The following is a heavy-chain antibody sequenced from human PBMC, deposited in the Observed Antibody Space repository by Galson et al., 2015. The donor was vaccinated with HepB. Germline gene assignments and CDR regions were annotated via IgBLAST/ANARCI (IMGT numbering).Heavy chain of an antibody. CDR2: IHPGDSET. CDR1: GYSFTNYW. V-gene: IGHV5-51*01. Sequence: QSGAEVKKPGESLKIFCKGSGYSFTNYWIGWVRQMPGIGLEWMGIIHPGDSETRYSPSLQGQVTISADKSISTAYLERSSQKASDTAVYYFVRQITVRGVMMNWGQGTLVIVTS. J-gene: IGHJ4*02. CDR3: VRQITVRGVMMN. D-gene: IGHD3-10*01.